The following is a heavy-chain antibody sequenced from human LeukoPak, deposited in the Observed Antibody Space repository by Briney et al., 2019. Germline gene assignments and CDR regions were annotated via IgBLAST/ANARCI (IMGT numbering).Heavy chain of an antibody. J-gene: IGHJ4*02. Sequence: SETLSLTCAVYGGSFSGYYWSWIRQPPGKGLEWIGEINHSGSTNYNPSLKSRVTISVDTSKNQFSLKLSSVTAADTAVYYCARGYFRYQLLWSNFDYWGQGTLVTVSS. CDR2: INHSGST. V-gene: IGHV4-34*01. D-gene: IGHD2-2*01. CDR3: ARGYFRYQLLWSNFDY. CDR1: GGSFSGYY.